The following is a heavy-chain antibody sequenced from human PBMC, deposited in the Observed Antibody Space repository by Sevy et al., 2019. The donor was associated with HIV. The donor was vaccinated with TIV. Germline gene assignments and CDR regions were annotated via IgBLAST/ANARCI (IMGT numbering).Heavy chain of an antibody. V-gene: IGHV3-23*01. CDR1: GFTFSKYS. Sequence: GGSLRLSCAASGFTFSKYSMSWVRQPPGKGGEWVSTLSFGCGEINYADSVKGRFPISRDNSKSSVYLQMNNLRPEDTAVYYCAREGCTKPHDYWGQGTLVTVSS. J-gene: IGHJ4*02. CDR2: LSFGCGEI. D-gene: IGHD2-8*01. CDR3: AREGCTKPHDY.